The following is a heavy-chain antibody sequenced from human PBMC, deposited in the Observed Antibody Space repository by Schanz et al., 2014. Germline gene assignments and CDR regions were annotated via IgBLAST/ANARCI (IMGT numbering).Heavy chain of an antibody. D-gene: IGHD4-17*01. CDR1: GFTFSDSW. CDR3: VRDTDYHFDY. CDR2: TSHDGSFT. V-gene: IGHV3-74*01. Sequence: EVQLVESGGGLVQPGGSLRLSCAASGFTFSDSWMHWVRQAPGKGLVWVSRTSHDGSFTTFADSVKGRFTISRDNAKNALYLQMXXXXXXXTAVYYCVRDTDYHFDYWGQGTLVTVSS. J-gene: IGHJ4*02.